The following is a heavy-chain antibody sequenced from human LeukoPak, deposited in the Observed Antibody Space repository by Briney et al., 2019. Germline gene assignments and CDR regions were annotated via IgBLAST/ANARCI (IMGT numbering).Heavy chain of an antibody. CDR3: ARVSLDYDFWSGYYNGEFDY. Sequence: ASVTVSCKASGYTFTGYYMHWVRQAPGQGLEWMGWISAYNGNTNYAQKLQGRVTMTTDTSTSTAYMELRSLRSDDTAVYYCARVSLDYDFWSGYYNGEFDYWGQGTLVTVSS. CDR1: GYTFTGYY. CDR2: ISAYNGNT. J-gene: IGHJ4*02. V-gene: IGHV1-18*04. D-gene: IGHD3-3*01.